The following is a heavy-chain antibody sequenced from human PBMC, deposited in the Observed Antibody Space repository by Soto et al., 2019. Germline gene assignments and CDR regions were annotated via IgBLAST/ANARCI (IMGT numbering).Heavy chain of an antibody. J-gene: IGHJ4*02. CDR3: ARSSGSSYYFDY. Sequence: QSQTLSLTCAISGDSVSSNSAAWNWIRQSPSRGLEWLGRTYYRSKWYNDYAVSVKSRITINPDTSKNQFSLQLNSVTPDDTAVYYCARSSGSSYYFDYWGQGTLVTVSS. CDR2: TYYRSKWYN. CDR1: GDSVSSNSAA. V-gene: IGHV6-1*01. D-gene: IGHD6-6*01.